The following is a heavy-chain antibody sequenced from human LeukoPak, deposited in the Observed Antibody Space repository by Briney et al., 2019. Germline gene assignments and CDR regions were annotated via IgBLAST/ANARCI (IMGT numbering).Heavy chain of an antibody. V-gene: IGHV3-9*01. D-gene: IGHD3-3*01. J-gene: IGHJ6*02. Sequence: GGSLRLSCAASGFTFDDYAMHWVRQAPGKGLEWVSGISWNSGSIGYADSVKGRFTISRDNAKNSLYLQMNSLRAEDTAVYYCARSRNYDFWSGYYYYYYGMDVWGQGTTVTVSS. CDR3: ARSRNYDFWSGYYYYYYGMDV. CDR1: GFTFDDYA. CDR2: ISWNSGSI.